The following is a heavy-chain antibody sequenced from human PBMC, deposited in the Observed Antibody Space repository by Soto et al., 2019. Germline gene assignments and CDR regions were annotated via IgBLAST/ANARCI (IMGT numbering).Heavy chain of an antibody. D-gene: IGHD2-2*01. Sequence: GGSLRLSCAASGFTFSSYAMSWVRQTPGKGLEWVSAISGSGGSTYYADSVKGRFTISRDNSKNTLYLQMNSLRAEDTAVYYCATDIVVVPAAMSDWFDPWGQGTLVTVSS. CDR3: ATDIVVVPAAMSDWFDP. CDR1: GFTFSSYA. V-gene: IGHV3-23*01. CDR2: ISGSGGST. J-gene: IGHJ5*02.